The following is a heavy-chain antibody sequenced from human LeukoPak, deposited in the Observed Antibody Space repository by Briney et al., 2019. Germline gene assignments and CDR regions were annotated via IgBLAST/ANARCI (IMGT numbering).Heavy chain of an antibody. V-gene: IGHV3-23*03. CDR2: IYLGGST. CDR1: GFTFSCYA. CDR3: AKESMVPYFDY. J-gene: IGHJ4*02. Sequence: GGSLRLSCAASGFTFSCYAMSWVRQAPGKGLEWVSVIYLGGSTYYADSVKGRFTISRDNPKNTLYLQMNSLRAEDTAVYYCAKESMVPYFDYWGQGTLVTVSS. D-gene: IGHD3-10*01.